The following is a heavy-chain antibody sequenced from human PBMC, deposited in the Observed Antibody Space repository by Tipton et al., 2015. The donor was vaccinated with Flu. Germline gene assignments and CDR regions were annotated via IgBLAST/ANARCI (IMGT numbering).Heavy chain of an antibody. CDR2: IFPGDSDT. J-gene: IGHJ6*02. D-gene: IGHD2-2*01. CDR1: GYSFSTYW. V-gene: IGHV5-51*01. CDR3: VRHRGWFSSTWFGMDV. Sequence: VQLVQSGAEVKKPGESLKISCKTSGYSFSTYWIGWVRQMPGKGLEWMGFIFPGDSDTRYSPSFQGQVTISADKAISTAFLQWGSLKASDTAMYYCVRHRGWFSSTWFGMDVWGLGTMVSVSS.